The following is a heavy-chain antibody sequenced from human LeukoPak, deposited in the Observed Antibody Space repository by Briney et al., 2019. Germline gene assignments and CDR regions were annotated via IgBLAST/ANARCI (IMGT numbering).Heavy chain of an antibody. V-gene: IGHV3-30*03. CDR2: ISFDGKVS. J-gene: IGHJ6*03. Sequence: GRSLRLSCAASGFTFNRYGMHWVRQAPGKGLEWVAVISFDGKVSYYADSVKGRFTISRDNSKNTLYLQMNSLRAEDTAVYYCARAARPSYYYYYMDVWGKGTTVTVSS. D-gene: IGHD6-6*01. CDR1: GFTFNRYG. CDR3: ARAARPSYYYYYMDV.